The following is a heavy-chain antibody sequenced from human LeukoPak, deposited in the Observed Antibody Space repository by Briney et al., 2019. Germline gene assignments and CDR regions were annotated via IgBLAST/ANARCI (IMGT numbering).Heavy chain of an antibody. V-gene: IGHV4-59*01. D-gene: IGHD6-13*01. Sequence: KASETLSLTCTVSGGSISTYYWSWIRQPPGKGLEWIGYIYYSGSTNYNPSLKSRVTLSVDTSKNQFSLKLSSVTAADTAVYYCAREGDSSSHFDYWGQGTLVTVSS. CDR3: AREGDSSSHFDY. J-gene: IGHJ4*02. CDR2: IYYSGST. CDR1: GGSISTYY.